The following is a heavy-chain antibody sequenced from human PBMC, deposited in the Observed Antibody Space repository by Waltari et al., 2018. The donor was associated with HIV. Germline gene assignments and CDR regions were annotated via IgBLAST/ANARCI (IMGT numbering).Heavy chain of an antibody. D-gene: IGHD2-8*01. Sequence: QVQLQESGAGLVRPSDTLSFTFTVSGGSIGSYLWSWIRLPPGKELEWIGYIHYSGSANYNPSLKSRVTVSVDTSKHQFSLKLSSVTAADTAVYYCATLMVYAPRSHYYGMDVWGQGTTVIVSS. CDR1: GGSIGSYL. J-gene: IGHJ6*02. V-gene: IGHV4-59*07. CDR3: ATLMVYAPRSHYYGMDV. CDR2: IHYSGSA.